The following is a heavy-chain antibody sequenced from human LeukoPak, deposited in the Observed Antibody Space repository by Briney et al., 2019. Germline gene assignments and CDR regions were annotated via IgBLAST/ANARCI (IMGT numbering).Heavy chain of an antibody. CDR3: ARVEPAAIPWFDP. CDR1: GGTFSSYA. D-gene: IGHD2-2*01. J-gene: IGHJ5*02. V-gene: IGHV1-69*13. Sequence: SVKVSCKASGGTFSSYAISWVRQAPGQGLEWMGGIIPIFGTANYAQKFQGRVTITADESTSTAYMELSSLRSEDTAVYYCARVEPAAIPWFDPWGQGTLVTVSS. CDR2: IIPIFGTA.